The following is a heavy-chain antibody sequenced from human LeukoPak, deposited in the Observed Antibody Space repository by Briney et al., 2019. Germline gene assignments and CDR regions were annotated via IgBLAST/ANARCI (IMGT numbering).Heavy chain of an antibody. D-gene: IGHD3-10*01. CDR3: ARWGSYGSGSNGYYFDY. Sequence: PSETLSPTCTVSGGSISSYYWSWIRQPPGKGLEWIGYIYYSGSTNYNPSLKSRVTISVDTSKNQFSLKLSSVTAADTAVYYCARWGSYGSGSNGYYFDYWGQGTLVTVSS. J-gene: IGHJ4*02. CDR2: IYYSGST. CDR1: GGSISSYY. V-gene: IGHV4-59*12.